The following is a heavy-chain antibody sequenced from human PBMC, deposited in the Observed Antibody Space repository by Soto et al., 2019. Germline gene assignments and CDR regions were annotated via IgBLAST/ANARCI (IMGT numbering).Heavy chain of an antibody. Sequence: EVQLLESGGDLVQPGGSLRLSCAASGFTFSSYAMTWVRKAPGKGLEWVSSISASCSSTYFADSVKGRFTITSDSSKTTAPLQRNSLAAEDTAVYYCAKTLNGGNWVGAYWGQGTLVTVSS. V-gene: IGHV3-23*01. D-gene: IGHD7-27*01. J-gene: IGHJ4*02. CDR3: AKTLNGGNWVGAY. CDR1: GFTFSSYA. CDR2: ISASCSST.